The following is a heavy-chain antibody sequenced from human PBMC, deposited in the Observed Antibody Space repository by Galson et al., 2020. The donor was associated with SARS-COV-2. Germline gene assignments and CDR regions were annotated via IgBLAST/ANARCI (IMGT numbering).Heavy chain of an antibody. CDR2: ISDSGGST. D-gene: IGHD3-3*01. Sequence: QAGGSLRLSCAASGFTFNNYAMSWVRQAPGKGLEWASSISDSGGSTYYADSVKGRFTISRDNSKNTLHLQMNSLRAEDTAVYYCATQMPTDTECFQYWGQGTLVIVSS. CDR3: ATQMPTDTECFQY. J-gene: IGHJ1*01. CDR1: GFTFNNYA. V-gene: IGHV3-23*01.